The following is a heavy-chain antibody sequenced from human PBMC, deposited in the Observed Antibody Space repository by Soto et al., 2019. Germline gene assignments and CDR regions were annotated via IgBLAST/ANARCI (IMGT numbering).Heavy chain of an antibody. V-gene: IGHV1-3*01. CDR1: GYTFTSYA. D-gene: IGHD3-10*01. CDR2: INAGNGNT. J-gene: IGHJ4*02. Sequence: ASVKVSCKASGYTFTSYAMHWVRQAPGQRLEWMGWINAGNGNTKYSQKFQGRVTITRDTSASTAYMELSSLRSEDTAVYYCARDRLTMVRGVIIRGPDYWGQG. CDR3: ARDRLTMVRGVIIRGPDY.